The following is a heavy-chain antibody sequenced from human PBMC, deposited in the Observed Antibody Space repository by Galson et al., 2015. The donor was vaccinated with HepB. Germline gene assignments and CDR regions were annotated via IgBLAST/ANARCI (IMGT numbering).Heavy chain of an antibody. CDR1: GFTFSSYA. D-gene: IGHD6-6*01. V-gene: IGHV3-30-3*01. CDR2: ISYDGSNK. CDR3: ARDLSSSSGGHYFDY. J-gene: IGHJ4*02. Sequence: SLRLSCAASGFTFSSYAMHWVRQAPGKGLEWVAVISYDGSNKYYADSVKGRFTISRDNSKNTLYLQMNSLRAEDTAVYYCARDLSSSSGGHYFDYWGQGTLVTVSS.